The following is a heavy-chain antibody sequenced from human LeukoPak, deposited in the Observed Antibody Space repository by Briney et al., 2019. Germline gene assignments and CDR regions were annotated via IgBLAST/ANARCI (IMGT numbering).Heavy chain of an antibody. CDR1: GFTFAIHA. CDR3: ARDTYTSGWYELDY. J-gene: IGHJ4*02. CDR2: VSADGRTA. Sequence: GGLLRLSCAASGFTFAIHAMHWVRQAPGRGLECVAVVSADGRTAYYADSVKDRFTISRDNSKNTLFLQMNSLRPDDTAVYYCARDTYTSGWYELDYWGQGTLVTASS. D-gene: IGHD6-19*01. V-gene: IGHV3-30-3*01.